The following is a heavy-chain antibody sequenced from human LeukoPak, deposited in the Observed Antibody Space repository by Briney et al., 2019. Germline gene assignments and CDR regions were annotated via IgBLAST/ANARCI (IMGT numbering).Heavy chain of an antibody. Sequence: GGSLRLSCAASGFIFSNYAMNWVRQAPGKGLEWVSGISGSGGSTYHADSVKGRFTISRDNSKNTLYLQMNSLRAEDTAVYYCAKERYDSSGYSDYWGQGTLVTVSS. J-gene: IGHJ4*02. CDR2: ISGSGGST. D-gene: IGHD3-22*01. CDR3: AKERYDSSGYSDY. V-gene: IGHV3-23*01. CDR1: GFIFSNYA.